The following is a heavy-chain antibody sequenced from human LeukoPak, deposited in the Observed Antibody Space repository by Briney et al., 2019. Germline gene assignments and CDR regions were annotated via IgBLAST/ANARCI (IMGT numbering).Heavy chain of an antibody. V-gene: IGHV1-46*01. CDR1: GGTFSSYA. CDR2: INPTGGST. CDR3: ARDNSVGDNAWWFDP. J-gene: IGHJ5*02. Sequence: ASVKVSCKASGGTFSSYAVSWVRQAPGQGLEWMGLINPTGGSTGYAQKFQGRVTMTRDMSTSTDYMELSSLRSEDTAIYYCARDNSVGDNAWWFDPWGQGTLVTVSS. D-gene: IGHD1-26*01.